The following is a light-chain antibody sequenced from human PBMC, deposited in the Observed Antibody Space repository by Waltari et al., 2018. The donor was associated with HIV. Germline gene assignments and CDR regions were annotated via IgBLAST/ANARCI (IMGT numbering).Light chain of an antibody. J-gene: IGLJ1*01. CDR3: QSYDSSLSGYV. V-gene: IGLV1-40*01. CDR1: SANLGASYT. CDR2: SNT. Sequence: QSVLTQPPSVSGAPGQRVTISCTGSSANLGASYTVRWYRQLPGTAPKLLIYSNTNRPSGVPDRFSGSKSGTSASLAITGLQADDEADYYCQSYDSSLSGYVFGTGTKVTVL.